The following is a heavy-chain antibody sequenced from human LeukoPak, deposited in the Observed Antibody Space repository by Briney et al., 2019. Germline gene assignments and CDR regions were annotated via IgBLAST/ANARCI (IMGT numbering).Heavy chain of an antibody. D-gene: IGHD3-22*01. CDR3: ARDQDYYDSSGVDY. J-gene: IGHJ4*02. V-gene: IGHV3-11*01. CDR1: GLTFSDDY. Sequence: GGSLRLSCAASGLTFSDDYMSCIREAPGKRLEWGSYISISGSTIYYADSVKGRFTSPRDNAKNSLYLQMNSLRAEDTAVYYCARDQDYYDSSGVDYWGQGTLVTVSS. CDR2: ISISGSTI.